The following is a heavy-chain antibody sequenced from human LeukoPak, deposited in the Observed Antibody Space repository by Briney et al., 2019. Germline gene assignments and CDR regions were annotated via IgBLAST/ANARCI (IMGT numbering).Heavy chain of an antibody. CDR1: GDSVSSNSAA. CDR2: TYYRSKWYN. J-gene: IGHJ3*02. V-gene: IGHV6-1*01. Sequence: SQTLSLTCAISGDSVSSNSAAWNWIRQSPSRGLEWLGRTYYRSKWYNDYAISVKNRITINSDTSKNQFSLQLNSVTPGDTAVYYCARIRVYCSGGSCYEDAFDIWGQGTMVTVSS. CDR3: ARIRVYCSGGSCYEDAFDI. D-gene: IGHD2-15*01.